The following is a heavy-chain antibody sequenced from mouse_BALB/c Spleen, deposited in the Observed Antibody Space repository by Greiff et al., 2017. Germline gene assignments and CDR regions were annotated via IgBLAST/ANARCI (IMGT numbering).Heavy chain of an antibody. CDR3: ARGYLDY. Sequence: VQLQQSGAELAKPGASVKMSCKASGYTFTSYWMHWVKQRPGQGLEWIGYINPSTGYTEYNQKFKDKATLTADKSSSTAYMQLSSLTSEDSAVYYCARGYLDYWGQGTSVTVSS. V-gene: IGHV1-7*01. D-gene: IGHD2-14*01. CDR2: INPSTGYT. J-gene: IGHJ4*01. CDR1: GYTFTSYW.